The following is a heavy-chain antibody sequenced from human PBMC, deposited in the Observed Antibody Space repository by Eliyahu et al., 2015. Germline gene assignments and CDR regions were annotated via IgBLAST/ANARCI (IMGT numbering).Heavy chain of an antibody. J-gene: IGHJ5*02. V-gene: IGHV4-61*01. CDR3: ARDDYGGNHWFDP. D-gene: IGHD4-23*01. CDR2: IXNTGGT. Sequence: QLQLQESXPGLVKPSETLALPCTVXGGSATIVSNYWSWIRQPPGKGLEWIGDIXNTGGTSYNPSLKSRVTISLDTSENRVSLKLSSVTPADTAVYYCARDDYGGNHWFDPWGQGTLVTVSS. CDR1: GGSATIVSNY.